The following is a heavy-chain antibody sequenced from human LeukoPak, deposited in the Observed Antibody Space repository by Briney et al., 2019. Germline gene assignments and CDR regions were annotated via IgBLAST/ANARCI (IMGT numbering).Heavy chain of an antibody. J-gene: IGHJ4*02. CDR1: GGSISSTNYY. CDR3: ARDSCSSTSCRRKFDN. V-gene: IGHV4-39*07. D-gene: IGHD2-2*01. Sequence: SETLSLTCTVSGGSISSTNYYWGWIRQSPGKGLEWIGSIYYSGRTYYNPSLKSRVTILVETSKIQFSLKLSSVTAADTAVYYCARDSCSSTSCRRKFDNWGQGTLVTVSS. CDR2: IYYSGRT.